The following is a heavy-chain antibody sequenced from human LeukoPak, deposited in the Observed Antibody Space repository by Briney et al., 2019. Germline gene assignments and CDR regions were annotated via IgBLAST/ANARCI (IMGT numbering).Heavy chain of an antibody. CDR1: GFTFSSYW. V-gene: IGHV3-7*01. Sequence: GGSLRLSCAASGFTFSSYWMNWVRQAPGKGLEWVANIKQDGSEKYYVDSVKGRFTISRDNAKNSLYLQMNSLRAEDTAVYYCAELGITMIGGVWGKGTTVTVSS. J-gene: IGHJ6*04. CDR2: IKQDGSEK. CDR3: AELGITMIGGV. D-gene: IGHD3-10*02.